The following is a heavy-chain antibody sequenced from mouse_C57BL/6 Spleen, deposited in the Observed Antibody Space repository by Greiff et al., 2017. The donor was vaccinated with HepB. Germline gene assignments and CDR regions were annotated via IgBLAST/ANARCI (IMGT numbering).Heavy chain of an antibody. Sequence: QVQLQQPGAELVKPGASVKMSCKASGYTFTSYWITWVKQRPGQGLEWIGDIYPGSGSTNYNEKFQSKATLTVDTSSSTAYMQLRSLTSEDSAVSYCARGGGYSPFAYWGQGTLVTVSA. J-gene: IGHJ3*01. CDR3: ARGGGYSPFAY. D-gene: IGHD2-3*01. CDR1: GYTFTSYW. CDR2: IYPGSGST. V-gene: IGHV1-55*01.